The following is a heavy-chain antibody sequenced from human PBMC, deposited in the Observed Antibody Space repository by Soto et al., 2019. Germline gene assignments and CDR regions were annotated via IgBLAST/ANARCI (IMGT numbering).Heavy chain of an antibody. CDR1: GGTFSNYA. V-gene: IGHV1-69*13. CDR2: IIPIFGRA. D-gene: IGHD3-10*01. Sequence: QVQLVQSGAGVKWPGSSVKVSCKASGGTFSNYAFSWVRQAPGQGLEWMGGIIPIFGRATYAQKFQGRVTITADESTSTAYMELSGLRSEDTAVYYCARDLGSKFDPWGQGTLVTVSS. J-gene: IGHJ5*02. CDR3: ARDLGSKFDP.